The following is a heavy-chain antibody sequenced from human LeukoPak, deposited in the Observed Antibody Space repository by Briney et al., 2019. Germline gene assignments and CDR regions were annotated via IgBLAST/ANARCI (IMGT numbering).Heavy chain of an antibody. CDR2: IVVGSGNT. Sequence: ASVKVSCKASESTFTSSAIQWVRQARGQRLEWIGWIVVGSGNTNYAQKFLERVTITRDMSTGTAYLELSSLRSEDTAVYYCAAKKYSGSYWPSPDYWGQGTLVTVSS. V-gene: IGHV1-58*02. CDR3: AAKKYSGSYWPSPDY. J-gene: IGHJ4*02. CDR1: ESTFTSSA. D-gene: IGHD1-26*01.